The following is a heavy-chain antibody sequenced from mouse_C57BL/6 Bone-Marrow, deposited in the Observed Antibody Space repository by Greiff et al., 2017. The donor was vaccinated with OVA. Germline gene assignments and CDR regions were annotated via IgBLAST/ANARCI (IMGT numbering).Heavy chain of an antibody. CDR1: GFTFSSYG. CDR2: ISSGGSYT. V-gene: IGHV5-6*01. J-gene: IGHJ3*01. Sequence: EVKLMESGGDLVKPGGSLKLSCAASGFTFSSYGMSWVRQTPDKRLEWVATISSGGSYTYYPDSVKGRFTISRDNAKNTLYLHMSSLKSEDTAMYYCARHNPPWFDYCGHGTLVTVSA. CDR3: ARHNPPWFDY.